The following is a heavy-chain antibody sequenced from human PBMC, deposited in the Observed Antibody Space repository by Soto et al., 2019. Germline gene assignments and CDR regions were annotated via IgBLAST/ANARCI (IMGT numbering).Heavy chain of an antibody. CDR1: GFTFSSYA. CDR3: AKDRTLLYYYDSSGTFDY. CDR2: ISGSGGST. J-gene: IGHJ4*02. Sequence: EVQLLESGGGLVQPGGSLRLSCAASGFTFSSYAMSWVRQAPGKGLEWVSAISGSGGSTYYADSVKGRFTISRDNSKNTLYLQMNSLRAEDTAVYYCAKDRTLLYYYDSSGTFDYWGQGTLVTVSS. D-gene: IGHD3-22*01. V-gene: IGHV3-23*01.